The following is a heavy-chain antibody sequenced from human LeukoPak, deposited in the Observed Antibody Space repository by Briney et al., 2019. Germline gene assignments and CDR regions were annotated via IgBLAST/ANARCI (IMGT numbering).Heavy chain of an antibody. Sequence: SVKVSCKASGGTLSSYAISWVRQAPGQGLEWMGGIIPIFGTANYAQKFQGRVTITTDESTSTAYMELSSLRSEDTAVYYCARERDSSSWGNWFDPWGQGTLVTVSS. V-gene: IGHV1-69*05. J-gene: IGHJ5*02. CDR1: GGTLSSYA. CDR2: IIPIFGTA. CDR3: ARERDSSSWGNWFDP. D-gene: IGHD6-13*01.